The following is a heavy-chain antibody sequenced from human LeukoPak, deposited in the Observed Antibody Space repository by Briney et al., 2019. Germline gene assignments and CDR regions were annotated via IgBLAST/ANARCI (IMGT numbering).Heavy chain of an antibody. CDR2: IYYSGST. CDR1: GGSISSSSYY. D-gene: IGHD5-12*01. CDR3: ARDRGYSGYDSHEFDY. J-gene: IGHJ4*02. V-gene: IGHV4-39*07. Sequence: PSETLSLTCTVSGGSISSSSYYWGWIRQPPGKGLEWIGSIYYSGSTYYNPSLKSRVTISVDRSKNQFSLKLSSVTAADTAVYYCARDRGYSGYDSHEFDYWGQGTLVIVSS.